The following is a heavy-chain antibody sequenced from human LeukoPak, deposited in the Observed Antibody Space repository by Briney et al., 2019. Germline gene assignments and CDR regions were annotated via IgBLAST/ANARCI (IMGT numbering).Heavy chain of an antibody. V-gene: IGHV4-59*01. J-gene: IGHJ5*02. CDR3: ARVWNWFDP. D-gene: IGHD2-21*01. Sequence: SETLSLTCTVSGGSISSYYWSWIRQPPGKGLEWIGYIYYSGSTNYNPSLKSRVTISVDTSKDQFSLKLSSVTAADTAVYYCARVWNWFDPWGQGTLVTVSS. CDR1: GGSISSYY. CDR2: IYYSGST.